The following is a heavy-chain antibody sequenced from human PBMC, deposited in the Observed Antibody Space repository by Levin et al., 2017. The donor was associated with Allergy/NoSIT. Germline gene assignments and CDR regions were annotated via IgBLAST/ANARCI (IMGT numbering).Heavy chain of an antibody. J-gene: IGHJ4*02. CDR3: AKDQGYSYGYGGDY. CDR2: ISYDGSNK. D-gene: IGHD5-18*01. CDR1: GFTFSSYG. Sequence: PGGSLRLSCAASGFTFSSYGMHWVRQAPGKGLEWVAVISYDGSNKYYADSVKGRFTISRDNSKNTLYLQMNSLRAEDTAVYYCAKDQGYSYGYGGDYWGQGTLVTVSS. V-gene: IGHV3-30*18.